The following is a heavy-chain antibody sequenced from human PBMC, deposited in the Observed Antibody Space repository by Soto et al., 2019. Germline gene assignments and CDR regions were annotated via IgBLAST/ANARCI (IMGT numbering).Heavy chain of an antibody. D-gene: IGHD6-13*01. Sequence: SETLSLTCTVSGGPISSGGYYWSWIRQHPGKGLEWIGYIYYSGSTYYNPSLKSRVTISVDTSKNQFSLKLSSVTAADTAVYYCARTIIAAAGNERYFQHWGQGTLVTVSS. J-gene: IGHJ1*01. CDR1: GGPISSGGYY. CDR2: IYYSGST. V-gene: IGHV4-31*03. CDR3: ARTIIAAAGNERYFQH.